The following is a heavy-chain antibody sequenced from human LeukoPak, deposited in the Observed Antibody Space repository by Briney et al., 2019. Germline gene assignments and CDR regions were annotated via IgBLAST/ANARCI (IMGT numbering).Heavy chain of an antibody. Sequence: PGGSLRLSCAASGFTFSSFAMGWVRLAPGKGLQWISCIYGSNNNTYYTDSVKGRFTISRDNSKNTLYLQMNSLRAEDTAVYYCAKGVRPLGLQQLVRIRSYYFDYWGQGTLVTVSS. CDR3: AKGVRPLGLQQLVRIRSYYFDY. D-gene: IGHD6-13*01. J-gene: IGHJ4*02. CDR2: IYGSNNNT. CDR1: GFTFSSFA. V-gene: IGHV3-23*05.